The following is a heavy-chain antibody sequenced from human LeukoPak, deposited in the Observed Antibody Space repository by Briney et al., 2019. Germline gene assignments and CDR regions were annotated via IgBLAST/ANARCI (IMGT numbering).Heavy chain of an antibody. V-gene: IGHV3-7*01. Sequence: GGSLRLSCAASGFTFTTYWMAWVRQAPGKGLEWVANIKQDGSEAVYADSVRGRFTISRDNAKISLYLQMNSLRVEDTAVYYCSNGIYDRSYWGQGTLVTVSS. CDR2: IKQDGSEA. CDR1: GFTFTTYW. CDR3: SNGIYDRSY. J-gene: IGHJ4*02. D-gene: IGHD2-8*01.